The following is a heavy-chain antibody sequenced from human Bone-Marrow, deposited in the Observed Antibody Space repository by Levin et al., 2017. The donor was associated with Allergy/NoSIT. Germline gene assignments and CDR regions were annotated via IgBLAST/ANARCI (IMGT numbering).Heavy chain of an antibody. V-gene: IGHV3-11*01. Sequence: AGGSLRLSCAASGFIFSDYYMTWIRQAPGKGLEWISYISYSGSTKHYADSVRGRFTISRDNTKKSLYLQMNSLRAEDTAVHYCARMIWVGGSGYPDYWGQGTLVTVSS. CDR2: ISYSGSTK. CDR1: GFIFSDYY. J-gene: IGHJ4*02. CDR3: ARMIWVGGSGYPDY. D-gene: IGHD3-22*01.